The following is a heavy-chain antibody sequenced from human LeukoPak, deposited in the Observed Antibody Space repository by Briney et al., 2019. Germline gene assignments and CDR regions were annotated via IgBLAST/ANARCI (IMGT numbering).Heavy chain of an antibody. CDR2: IYFDGST. J-gene: IGHJ6*03. CDR1: GGSSNHYY. D-gene: IGHD1-1*01. CDR3: ARGSGERSYYYYVDV. V-gene: IGHV4-59*01. Sequence: SETLSLTCTVSGGSSNHYYWSWIRQPPGKGLERIGYIYFDGSTNNNPSLKSRVTMSVDTSKNQFSLKLTSVTAADTAVYYCARGSGERSYYYYVDVWGKGTTVTVSS.